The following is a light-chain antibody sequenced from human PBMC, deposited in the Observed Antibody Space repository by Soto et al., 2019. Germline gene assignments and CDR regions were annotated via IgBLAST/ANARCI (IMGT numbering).Light chain of an antibody. CDR2: DAS. CDR3: QQRSNWPSIT. Sequence: EIVMTQSPATLSVSPGGRATLSCRASQSVSRNYLAWYQQTPGQAPRLLIYDASNRATGIPARFSGSGSGTDFTLTINSLEPEDSAVYYCQQRSNWPSITFGQGTRLEIK. CDR1: QSVSRNY. J-gene: IGKJ5*01. V-gene: IGKV3-11*01.